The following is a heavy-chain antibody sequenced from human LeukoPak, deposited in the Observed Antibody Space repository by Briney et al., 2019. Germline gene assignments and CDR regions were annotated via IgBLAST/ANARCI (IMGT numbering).Heavy chain of an antibody. CDR3: ARGGPGTTVTTLPDY. J-gene: IGHJ4*02. Sequence: GGSLRLSCAASGFTFSSYAMHWVRQAPGKGLEWVAVISYDGSNKYYADSVKGRFTISRDNSKNTLYLQMNSLRAEGTAVYYCARGGPGTTVTTLPDYWGQGTLVTVSS. V-gene: IGHV3-30-3*01. CDR2: ISYDGSNK. D-gene: IGHD4-17*01. CDR1: GFTFSSYA.